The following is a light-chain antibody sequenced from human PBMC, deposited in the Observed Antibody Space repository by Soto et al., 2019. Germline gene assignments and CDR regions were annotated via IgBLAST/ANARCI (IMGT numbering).Light chain of an antibody. CDR2: KAS. CDR1: QSISSW. CDR3: QQYNDNWT. V-gene: IGKV1-5*03. J-gene: IGKJ1*01. Sequence: DIQMTQSPSTLSASVGDRVTITCRASQSISSWLAWYQQKPGQAPKLLIYKASTLQSGVPSRFSGSVSGTEFTLAISSLQRDDSATYYCQQYNDNWTFGQGTKVEIK.